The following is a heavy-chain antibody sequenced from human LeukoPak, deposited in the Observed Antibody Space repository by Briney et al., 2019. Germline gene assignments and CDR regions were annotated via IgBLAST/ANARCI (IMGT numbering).Heavy chain of an antibody. CDR1: GFTFSSYG. CDR3: AKDRGEVYYGSGSYFDF. D-gene: IGHD3-10*01. J-gene: IGHJ4*02. CDR2: IWYDGSNE. Sequence: GGSLRLSCAASGFTFSSYGMHWIRQAPGEGLEWVAAIWYDGSNEYYADSVKGRFTISRDNSKNTLYLQMNSLRAEDTAIYYCAKDRGEVYYGSGSYFDFWGQGILVTVSS. V-gene: IGHV3-33*06.